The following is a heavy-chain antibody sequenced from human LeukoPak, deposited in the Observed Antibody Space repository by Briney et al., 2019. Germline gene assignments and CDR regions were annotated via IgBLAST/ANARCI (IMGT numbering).Heavy chain of an antibody. J-gene: IGHJ4*02. Sequence: PGGSLRLSCAASGFTFSSYSMNWVRQAPGKGLEWIASITTSQTSMYYADVVKGRFTISRDDSKNTLYLQMNSLRVEDTATYYCVKEGGFRIPFDYWGQGTLVTVSS. CDR3: VKEGGFRIPFDY. CDR2: ITTSQTSM. D-gene: IGHD2-15*01. V-gene: IGHV3-21*04. CDR1: GFTFSSYS.